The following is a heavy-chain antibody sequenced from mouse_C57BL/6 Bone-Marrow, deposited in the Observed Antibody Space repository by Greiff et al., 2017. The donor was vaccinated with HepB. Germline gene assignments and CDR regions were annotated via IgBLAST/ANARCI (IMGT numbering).Heavy chain of an antibody. D-gene: IGHD1-1*01. Sequence: VQLQQSGPELVKPGASVKISCKASGYTFTDYYMNWVKQSHGKSLEWIGDINPNNGGTSYNQKFKGKATLTVDKSSSTAYMELRSLTSDDSAVYYCARAYGSPFYWYFDVWGTGTTVTVSS. CDR3: ARAYGSPFYWYFDV. V-gene: IGHV1-26*01. J-gene: IGHJ1*03. CDR2: INPNNGGT. CDR1: GYTFTDYY.